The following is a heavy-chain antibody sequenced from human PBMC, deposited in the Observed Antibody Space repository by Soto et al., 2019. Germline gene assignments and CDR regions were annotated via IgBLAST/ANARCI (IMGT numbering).Heavy chain of an antibody. D-gene: IGHD2-15*01. J-gene: IGHJ5*02. Sequence: SETQSLTCTVSGAYIRTYYWSWIRQPPGKGLEWIGYISYSGSTNYNPSLKSRVTISFDASKNEISLQVRSATAADAAVYYCARDLKEYCSDGKCNWFDPWGQGTLVTVSS. V-gene: IGHV4-59*01. CDR2: ISYSGST. CDR1: GAYIRTYY. CDR3: ARDLKEYCSDGKCNWFDP.